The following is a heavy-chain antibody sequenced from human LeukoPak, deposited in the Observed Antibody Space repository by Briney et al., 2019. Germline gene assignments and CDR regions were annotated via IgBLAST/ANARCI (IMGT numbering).Heavy chain of an antibody. Sequence: PGGSLRLSCAASGFTFSSYWMRWVRQAPGKGLEWVANIKEDGSEKYYLDSVKGRFTVSRDNARNSLYLQMNSLRVEDTAVYCCARDRGYDSADHWGQGTLVTVSS. J-gene: IGHJ4*02. CDR1: GFTFSSYW. CDR2: IKEDGSEK. V-gene: IGHV3-7*01. CDR3: ARDRGYDSADH. D-gene: IGHD5-12*01.